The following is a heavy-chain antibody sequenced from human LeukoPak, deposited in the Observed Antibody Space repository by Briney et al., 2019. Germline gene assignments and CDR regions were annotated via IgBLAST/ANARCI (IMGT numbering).Heavy chain of an antibody. CDR2: ITGSSSYI. CDR1: GFSFRSYS. CDR3: ARDRLEGGETFDS. Sequence: GGSLRVSCAASGFSFRSYSMDWVRQARGKGLEWVSSITGSSSYISYADSVKGRFTISRDNAENSLFLQMNSLRPEDTAVYFCARDRLEGGETFDSWGQGTLVTVSS. D-gene: IGHD1-1*01. J-gene: IGHJ4*02. V-gene: IGHV3-21*01.